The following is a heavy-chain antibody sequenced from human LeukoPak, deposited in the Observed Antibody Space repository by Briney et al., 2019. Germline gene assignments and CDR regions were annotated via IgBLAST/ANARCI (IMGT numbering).Heavy chain of an antibody. CDR2: IYYSGST. Sequence: PSETLSLTCTVSGGSISSYYWSWIRQPPGKGLEWIGYIYYSGSTNYNPSLKSRVTISVDTSNKQFSLKPSSVTAADTAVYYCARKAGFIIAVAGIDYGMDVWGQGTTVTVSS. V-gene: IGHV4-59*01. D-gene: IGHD6-19*01. J-gene: IGHJ6*02. CDR1: GGSISSYY. CDR3: ARKAGFIIAVAGIDYGMDV.